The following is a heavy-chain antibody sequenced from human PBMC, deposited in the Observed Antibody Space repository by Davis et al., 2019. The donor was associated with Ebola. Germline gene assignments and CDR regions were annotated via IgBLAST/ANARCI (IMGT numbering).Heavy chain of an antibody. CDR3: ARSHLYDFWSGYYPTLDY. V-gene: IGHV1-69*06. CDR2: IIPIFGTA. J-gene: IGHJ4*02. Sequence: SVKVSCKASGGTFSSYAISWVRQAPGQGLEWMGGIIPIFGTANYAQKFQGRVTITADKSTSTAYMELSSLRSEDTAVYYCARSHLYDFWSGYYPTLDYWGQGTLVTVSS. CDR1: GGTFSSYA. D-gene: IGHD3-3*01.